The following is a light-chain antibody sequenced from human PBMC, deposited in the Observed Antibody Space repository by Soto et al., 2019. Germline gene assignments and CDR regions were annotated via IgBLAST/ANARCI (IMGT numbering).Light chain of an antibody. CDR3: QQYNNWPPTWT. V-gene: IGKV3-15*01. CDR1: QSVSNN. Sequence: EIVLTQSPCTLSLSPGERATLSCRASQSVSNNYLAWYQQKPGQAPRLLIYGASTRATGIPARFSGSGSGTEFTLTISSLQSEDFAVYYCQQYNNWPPTWTFGQGTKVDIK. CDR2: GAS. J-gene: IGKJ1*01.